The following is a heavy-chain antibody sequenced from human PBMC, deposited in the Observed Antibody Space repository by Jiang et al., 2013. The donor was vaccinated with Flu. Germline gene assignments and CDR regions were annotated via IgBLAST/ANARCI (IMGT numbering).Heavy chain of an antibody. CDR2: IWYDGSNK. J-gene: IGHJ4*02. CDR3: ARDPVGYCSGGSCYSGLDY. Sequence: GVVQPGGSLRLSCAASGFTFSSYGMHWVRQAPGKGLEWVAVIWYDGSNKYYADSVKGRFTISRDNSKNTLYLQMNSLRAEDTAVYYCARDPVGYCSGGSCYSGLDYWGQGTLVTVSS. CDR1: GFTFSSYG. V-gene: IGHV3-33*01. D-gene: IGHD2-15*01.